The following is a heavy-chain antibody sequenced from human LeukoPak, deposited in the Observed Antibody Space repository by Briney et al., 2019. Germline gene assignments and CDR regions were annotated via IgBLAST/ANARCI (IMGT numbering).Heavy chain of an antibody. CDR2: ISGSGGST. D-gene: IGHD3-16*01. CDR3: AKVIGGGGGGSYYYYGMDV. Sequence: GGSLRLSCAASGFTFSSYAMSWVRQAPGKGLEWVSAISGSGGSTYYADSVKGRFTISRDNSKNTLYLQMNSLRAEDTAVYYCAKVIGGGGGGSYYYYGMDVWGQGTTVTVSS. CDR1: GFTFSSYA. J-gene: IGHJ6*02. V-gene: IGHV3-23*01.